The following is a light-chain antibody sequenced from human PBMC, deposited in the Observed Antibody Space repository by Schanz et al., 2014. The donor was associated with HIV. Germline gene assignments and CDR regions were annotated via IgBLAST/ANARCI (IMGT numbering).Light chain of an antibody. CDR3: SSYTSTSTLVI. Sequence: QSVLTQPASVSGSPGQSITISCTGTSSDVGTYNYVSWYQQLPGKVPKLMIYDVTKRPSGVPDRFSGSKSGNTASLTISGLQAEDEADYYCSSYTSTSTLVIFGGGTKLTVL. J-gene: IGLJ2*01. CDR1: SSDVGTYNY. CDR2: DVT. V-gene: IGLV2-14*03.